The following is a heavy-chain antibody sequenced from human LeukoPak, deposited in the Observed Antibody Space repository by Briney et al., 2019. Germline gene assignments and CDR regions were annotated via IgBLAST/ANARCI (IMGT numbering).Heavy chain of an antibody. CDR2: IYTGGST. J-gene: IGHJ4*02. D-gene: IGHD6-19*01. CDR1: GFTISSYY. Sequence: TSETLSLNCTVSGFTISSYYWSWLRQAPGKGLEWIGHIYTGGSTNYNPSLESRATMSVDTSKNQFSLKLSSVTAADTAVYYCARGKSSGWPDYWGQGTLVTVSS. V-gene: IGHV4-4*07. CDR3: ARGKSSGWPDY.